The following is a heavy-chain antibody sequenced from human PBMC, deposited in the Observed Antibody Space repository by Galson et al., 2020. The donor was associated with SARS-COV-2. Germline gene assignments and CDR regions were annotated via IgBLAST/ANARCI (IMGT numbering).Heavy chain of an antibody. Sequence: METGGSLRLSCAASGFAVSSKYMSWVRQAPGKGLEWVSVIYYDGNTNYAASVRGRFTISRDTSKNTVSLQMNSLRADDTAVYYCVRDDGTAPYDYWGPGTLVTVSS. V-gene: IGHV3-53*05. CDR1: GFAVSSKY. J-gene: IGHJ4*02. CDR3: VRDDGTAPYDY. CDR2: IYYDGNT. D-gene: IGHD5-18*01.